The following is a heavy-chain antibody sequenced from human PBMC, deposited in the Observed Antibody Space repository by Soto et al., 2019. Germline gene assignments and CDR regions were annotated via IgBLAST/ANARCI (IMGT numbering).Heavy chain of an antibody. CDR1: AVAYSGHY. J-gene: IGHJ4*02. CDR3: AGDPLYYTSYY. V-gene: IGHV3-11*01. CDR2: SSQESSTR. D-gene: IGHD3-10*01. Sequence: GGSLRLSCPTSAVAYSGHYMTWIRQVPAQGLEWLSYSSQESSTRHYGESGKGRFTASRDNAQNTLYLQMNSLRAEATAPYYCAGDPLYYTSYYWGQGAVFTDSS.